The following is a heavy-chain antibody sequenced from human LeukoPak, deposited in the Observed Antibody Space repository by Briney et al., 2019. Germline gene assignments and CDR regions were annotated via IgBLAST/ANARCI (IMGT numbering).Heavy chain of an antibody. CDR2: IKQDGSEK. V-gene: IGHV3-7*03. Sequence: GGSLRLSCAASGFTFTNYWMSWVRQAPGKGLEWVANIKQDGSEKYYVDSVKGRFTISRDNAKNSLYLQMNSLRAEDSAVYYCAKVQDYYDSSGYLIALDYWGQGTLVTVSS. CDR3: AKVQDYYDSSGYLIALDY. CDR1: GFTFTNYW. D-gene: IGHD3-22*01. J-gene: IGHJ4*02.